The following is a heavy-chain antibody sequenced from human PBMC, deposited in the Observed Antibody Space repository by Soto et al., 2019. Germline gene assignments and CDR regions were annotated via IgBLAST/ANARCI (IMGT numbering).Heavy chain of an antibody. CDR1: GFTFSSYA. D-gene: IGHD3-10*01. CDR3: ARDQGLGSGSYWFVPYY. CDR2: ISYDGSNK. J-gene: IGHJ4*02. V-gene: IGHV3-30-3*01. Sequence: QVQLVESGGGVVQPGRSLRLSCAASGFTFSSYAMHWVRQAPGKGLEWVAVISYDGSNKYYADSVKGRFTISRDNSKNTLYLQMNSLRAEDTAVYYCARDQGLGSGSYWFVPYYWGQGTLVTVSS.